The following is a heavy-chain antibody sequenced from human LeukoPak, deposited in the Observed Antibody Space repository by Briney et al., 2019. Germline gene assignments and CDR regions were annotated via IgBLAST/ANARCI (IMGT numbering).Heavy chain of an antibody. J-gene: IGHJ5*02. CDR1: GYSISSGYN. CDR3: ARRVRAGDLDWFDP. V-gene: IGHV4-38-2*02. Sequence: PSETLSLTCTVSGYSISSGYNWGWIRPPPGKGLEWIGDIYHSENTNYNPSLKRRDNMSADTSKNQFSLNLSSVSAADTAVYYCARRVRAGDLDWFDPWGQGTLVTVSS. CDR2: IYHSENT. D-gene: IGHD3-10*01.